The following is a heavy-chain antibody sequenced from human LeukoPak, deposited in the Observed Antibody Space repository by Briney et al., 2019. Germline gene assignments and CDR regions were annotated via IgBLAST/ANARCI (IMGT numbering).Heavy chain of an antibody. CDR2: IKSDGSST. V-gene: IGHV3-74*01. J-gene: IGHJ4*02. Sequence: PGGSLRLSCAASGFTFSSYWMHWVRQAPGKGLVWVSRIKSDGSSTTYADSVKGRFTIPRDNAKNTLYLQMNSLRAEDTAVYYCARVDGGNDYWGQGTLVTVSS. CDR3: ARVDGGNDY. D-gene: IGHD2-15*01. CDR1: GFTFSSYW.